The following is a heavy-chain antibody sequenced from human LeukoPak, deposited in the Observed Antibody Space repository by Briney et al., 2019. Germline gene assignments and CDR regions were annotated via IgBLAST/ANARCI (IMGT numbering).Heavy chain of an antibody. CDR1: SYSISSGSY. CDR3: ARVTYVDDMLYQYFDY. D-gene: IGHD4-17*01. J-gene: IGHJ4*02. V-gene: IGHV4-38-2*01. Sequence: PSETLSLTCAVPSYSISSGSYWGWIRQSPGKGLEWVGSIFHSGNSYYNPSLKSRLTMSVDTSKNQFSLKLTSVTAADTALYYCARVTYVDDMLYQYFDYWGQGILVTVSS. CDR2: IFHSGNS.